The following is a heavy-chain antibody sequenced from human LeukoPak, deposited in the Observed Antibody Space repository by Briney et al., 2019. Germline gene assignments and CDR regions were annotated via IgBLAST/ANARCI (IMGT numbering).Heavy chain of an antibody. J-gene: IGHJ6*03. CDR2: IIPVSGTS. Sequence: ASVKVSCKASGATFNSYAFSWVRQAPGQGLEWMGGIIPVSGTSYYAQNFRGRVTITTDASTRTAYMELRSLRSEDTAVYYCATSVAKGGGIEARRRSAKYMAVWGEGTTV. CDR3: ATSVAKGGGIEARRRSAKYMAV. CDR1: GATFNSYA. V-gene: IGHV1-69*05. D-gene: IGHD6-6*01.